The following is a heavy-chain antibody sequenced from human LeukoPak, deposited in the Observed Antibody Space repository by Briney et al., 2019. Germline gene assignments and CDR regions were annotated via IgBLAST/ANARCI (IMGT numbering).Heavy chain of an antibody. CDR3: ARSPRFYDSTLLGY. CDR2: ISSSSSYI. V-gene: IGHV3-21*01. D-gene: IGHD3-22*01. J-gene: IGHJ4*02. Sequence: GGSLRLSCTASGFTFTGHTMTWFRQAPGKGLEWVSSISSSSSYIYYADSVNGRFTISRDNAKNSLYLQMNSLRAEDTAVYYCARSPRFYDSTLLGYWGQGTLVTVSS. CDR1: GFTFTGHT.